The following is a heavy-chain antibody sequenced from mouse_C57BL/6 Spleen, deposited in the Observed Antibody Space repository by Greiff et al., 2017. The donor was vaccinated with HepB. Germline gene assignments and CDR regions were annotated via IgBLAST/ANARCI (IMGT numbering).Heavy chain of an antibody. J-gene: IGHJ1*03. Sequence: QVQLKESGAELARPGASVKLSCKASGYTFTSYGISWVKQRTGQGLEWIGEIYPRSGNTYYNEKFKGKATLTADKSSSTAYMELRSLTSEDSAVYFCARTDEGDWYFDVWGTGTTVTVSS. CDR3: ARTDEGDWYFDV. CDR2: IYPRSGNT. CDR1: GYTFTSYG. V-gene: IGHV1-81*01.